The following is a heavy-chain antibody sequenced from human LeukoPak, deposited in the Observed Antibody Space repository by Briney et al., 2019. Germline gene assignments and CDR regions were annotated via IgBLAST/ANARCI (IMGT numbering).Heavy chain of an antibody. J-gene: IGHJ4*02. Sequence: GGSLRLSCAASGFSFSSYAMNWVRQAPGKGLEWVSGISSTGGGTYYADSVKGRFTISRDNSKNTLHLQMNSLRAEDTAVYSCAKAYSSGWYYFDYWGQGTLVTVSS. V-gene: IGHV3-23*01. D-gene: IGHD6-19*01. CDR2: ISSTGGGT. CDR1: GFSFSSYA. CDR3: AKAYSSGWYYFDY.